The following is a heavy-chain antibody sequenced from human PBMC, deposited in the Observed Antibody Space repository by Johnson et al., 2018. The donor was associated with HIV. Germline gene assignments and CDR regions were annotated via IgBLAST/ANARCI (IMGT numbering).Heavy chain of an antibody. Sequence: VQLVESGGGLVKPGGSLRLSCAASGFTFTNAWMSWVRQAPGKGLEWVSAISGSGGSTYYADSVKGRFTISRDNSKNTLYLQMNSLRAEDTAVYYCAKEGADYNFWSGYSSNAFDIWGQGTMVTVSS. CDR3: AKEGADYNFWSGYSSNAFDI. CDR2: ISGSGGST. J-gene: IGHJ3*02. CDR1: GFTFTNAW. D-gene: IGHD3-3*01. V-gene: IGHV3-23*04.